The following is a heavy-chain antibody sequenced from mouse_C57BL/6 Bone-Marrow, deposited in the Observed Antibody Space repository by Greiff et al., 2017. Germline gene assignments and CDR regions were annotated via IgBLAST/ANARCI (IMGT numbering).Heavy chain of an antibody. V-gene: IGHV1-59*01. Sequence: QVQLQQPGAELVRPGTSVKLSCKASGYTFTSYWMHWVKQRPGQGLEWIGVIDPSDSYTNYNQKFKGKATLTVDTSSSTAYMQLSSLTSEASAVYYCARDYDYDGAWFAYWGQGTLVTVSA. D-gene: IGHD2-4*01. CDR2: IDPSDSYT. J-gene: IGHJ3*01. CDR1: GYTFTSYW. CDR3: ARDYDYDGAWFAY.